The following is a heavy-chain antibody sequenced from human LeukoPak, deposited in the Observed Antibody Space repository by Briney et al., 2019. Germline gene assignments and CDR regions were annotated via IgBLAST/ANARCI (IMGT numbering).Heavy chain of an antibody. CDR3: ARDGGQGSYLDY. Sequence: SCKASGYTFSSYAMHWVRQAPGKGLEWVAVISYDGSNKYYADSVKGRFTISRDNSKNTLYLQMNSLRAEDTAVYYCARDGGQGSYLDYWGQGTLVTVSS. V-gene: IGHV3-30*04. J-gene: IGHJ4*02. CDR1: GYTFSSYA. CDR2: ISYDGSNK. D-gene: IGHD3-10*01.